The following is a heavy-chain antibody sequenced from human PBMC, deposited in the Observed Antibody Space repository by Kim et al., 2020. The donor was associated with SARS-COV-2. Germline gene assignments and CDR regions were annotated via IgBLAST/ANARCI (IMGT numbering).Heavy chain of an antibody. Sequence: GGSLRLSCAASGFTFSSYAMHWVRQAPGKGLEWVAVISYDGSNKYYADSVKGRFTISRDNSKNTLYLQMNSLRAEDTAVYYCARFRGIMITFGGVTQWGQGTLVTVSS. J-gene: IGHJ4*02. D-gene: IGHD3-16*01. V-gene: IGHV3-30*04. CDR3: ARFRGIMITFGGVTQ. CDR2: ISYDGSNK. CDR1: GFTFSSYA.